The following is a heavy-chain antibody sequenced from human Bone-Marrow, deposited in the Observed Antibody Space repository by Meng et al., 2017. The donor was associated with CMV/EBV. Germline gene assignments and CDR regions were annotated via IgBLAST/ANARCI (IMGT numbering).Heavy chain of an antibody. J-gene: IGHJ6*02. D-gene: IGHD1-14*01. CDR3: ARDRRLQRTTGGGMDV. CDR1: GGSISSSSYY. CDR2: IYYSGST. Sequence: SETLSLTCTVSGGSISSSSYYWGWIRQPPGKGLEWIGSIYYSGSTYYNPSLKSRVTISVDTSKNQFSLKLSSVTAADTAVYYCARDRRLQRTTGGGMDVWGQETTVTVSS. V-gene: IGHV4-39*07.